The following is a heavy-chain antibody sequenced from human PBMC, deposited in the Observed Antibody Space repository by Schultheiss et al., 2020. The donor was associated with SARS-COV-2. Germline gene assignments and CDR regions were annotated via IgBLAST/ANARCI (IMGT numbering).Heavy chain of an antibody. CDR2: INHSGST. CDR3: AKDGGLG. D-gene: IGHD3-10*01. CDR1: GGSISSYY. Sequence: SETLSLTCTVSGGSISSYYWSWIRQPPGKGLEWIGEINHSGSTNYNPSLKSRVTISVDTSKNQFSLKLSSVTAADTAVYYCAKDGGLGRGQGTLVTVSS. J-gene: IGHJ4*02. V-gene: IGHV4-34*01.